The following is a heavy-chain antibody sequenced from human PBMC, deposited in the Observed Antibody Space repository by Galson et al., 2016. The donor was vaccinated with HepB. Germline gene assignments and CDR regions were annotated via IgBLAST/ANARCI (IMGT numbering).Heavy chain of an antibody. CDR2: IYYSGST. Sequence: ETLSLTCPVSGGSISSYYWSWIRQPPGKGLAWIGYIYYSGSTNYNPSLKRRVTISVDTSNNQFSLKLRSVTAADTAVYYCASHPYGSGSYPFDYWGQGTLVTVSS. J-gene: IGHJ4*02. D-gene: IGHD3-10*01. V-gene: IGHV4-59*01. CDR3: ASHPYGSGSYPFDY. CDR1: GGSISSYY.